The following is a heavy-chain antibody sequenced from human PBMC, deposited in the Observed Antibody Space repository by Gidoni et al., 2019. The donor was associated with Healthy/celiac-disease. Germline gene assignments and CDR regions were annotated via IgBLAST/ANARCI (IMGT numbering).Heavy chain of an antibody. D-gene: IGHD6-13*01. CDR2: IGTAGDT. J-gene: IGHJ2*01. V-gene: IGHV3-13*01. Sequence: EVQLVESGGGLVQPGGSLRLSCAASGFTFSSYDMHWVRQATGKGLEWVSAIGTAGDTYYPGSVKGRFTISRENAKNSLYLQMNSLRAGDTAVYYCARVGRAAAGTYWYFDLWGRGTLVTVSS. CDR3: ARVGRAAAGTYWYFDL. CDR1: GFTFSSYD.